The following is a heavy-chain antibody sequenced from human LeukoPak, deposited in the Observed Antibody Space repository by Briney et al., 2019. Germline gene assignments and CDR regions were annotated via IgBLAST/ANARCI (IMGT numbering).Heavy chain of an antibody. D-gene: IGHD6-6*01. V-gene: IGHV3-23*01. CDR2: LSGSGTRT. CDR1: GFTVSINS. Sequence: SGGSLRLSCTVSGFTVSINSMTWVRQAPGKGLEWVSGLSGSGTRTYYADSVKGRFIISRDNSKNTLYLQMNSLKAEDTAIYYCAKQKYSSSSDDTFDMWGQGTMVIVSS. J-gene: IGHJ3*02. CDR3: AKQKYSSSSDDTFDM.